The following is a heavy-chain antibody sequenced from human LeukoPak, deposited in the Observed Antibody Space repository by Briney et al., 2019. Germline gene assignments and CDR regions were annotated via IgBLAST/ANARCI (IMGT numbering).Heavy chain of an antibody. CDR2: IYTSGST. J-gene: IGHJ6*02. V-gene: IGHV4-4*07. CDR1: GGSFRNYY. CDR3: ARQPPQYYGMDV. D-gene: IGHD1-14*01. Sequence: PSETLSLTCTVSGGSFRNYYWSWIRQPAGKGLEWVGRIYTSGSTNYNPSVKSRVTLSVDTSNNQFSLKPTSVTAADTAVYYCARQPPQYYGMDVWGQGTTVTVSS.